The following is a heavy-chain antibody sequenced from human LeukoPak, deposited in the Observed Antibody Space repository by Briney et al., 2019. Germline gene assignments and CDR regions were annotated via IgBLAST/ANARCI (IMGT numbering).Heavy chain of an antibody. V-gene: IGHV3-7*03. D-gene: IGHD3/OR15-3a*01. CDR2: IKQDGSEK. CDR3: ATSYDMGWLIGY. Sequence: PGGSLRLSCAASGFTFSSYGMHWVRQAPGKGLEWVANIKQDGSEKFYVAPVKGRFTISRDNGKSSLYLQMNSLRAEDTALYYCATSYDMGWLIGYWGQGTLVTVSS. CDR1: GFTFSSYG. J-gene: IGHJ4*02.